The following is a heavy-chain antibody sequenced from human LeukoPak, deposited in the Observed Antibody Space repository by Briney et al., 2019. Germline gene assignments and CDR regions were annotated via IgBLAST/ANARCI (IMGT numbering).Heavy chain of an antibody. CDR3: ARELHYYDSSGYRHWYFDL. V-gene: IGHV3-20*04. CDR1: GFTFDDYG. J-gene: IGHJ2*01. D-gene: IGHD3-22*01. Sequence: GGSLRLSCAASGFTFDDYGMSWVRQVPGKGLEWVSGINWNGGSTGYADSVKGRFTISRDNAKNSLYLQMNSLRAEDTAVYYCARELHYYDSSGYRHWYFDLWGRGTLVTVSS. CDR2: INWNGGST.